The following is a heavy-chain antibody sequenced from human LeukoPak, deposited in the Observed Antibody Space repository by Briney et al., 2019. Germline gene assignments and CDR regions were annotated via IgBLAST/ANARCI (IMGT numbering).Heavy chain of an antibody. CDR2: IYPGDSDT. J-gene: IGHJ4*02. CDR3: ARLPYSGSFLAPFDY. V-gene: IGHV5-51*01. D-gene: IGHD1-26*01. CDR1: GYSFTNYW. Sequence: GESLKISCEGSGYSFTNYWIGWVRQMPGKGLEWMGIIYPGDSDTRYSPSFQGQVTISADRSVSTAYLQWSSLKASDTAMYCCARLPYSGSFLAPFDYWGLGTLVTVSS.